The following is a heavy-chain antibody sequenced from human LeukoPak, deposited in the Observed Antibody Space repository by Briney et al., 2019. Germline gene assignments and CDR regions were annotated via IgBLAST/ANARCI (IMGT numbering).Heavy chain of an antibody. CDR3: AKDRGGYELYYYYYYYMDV. J-gene: IGHJ6*03. CDR2: ISYDGSNK. V-gene: IGHV3-30-3*01. Sequence: GGSLTLSGAASGFTCSSYAMHWVRQAPGKGLEWVGVISYDGSNKYYADSEKGRFTISRDNSKKPLYLQMNSLRAEDTAVYYCAKDRGGYELYYYYYYYMDVWGKGTTVTVSS. D-gene: IGHD5-12*01. CDR1: GFTCSSYA.